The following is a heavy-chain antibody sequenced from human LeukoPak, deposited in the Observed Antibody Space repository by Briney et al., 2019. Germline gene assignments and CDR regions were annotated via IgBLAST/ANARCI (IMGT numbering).Heavy chain of an antibody. CDR3: AKDTAVVPFDY. V-gene: IGHV3-23*01. CDR2: ISGNGGST. CDR1: GFTFDNYA. J-gene: IGHJ4*02. D-gene: IGHD4-23*01. Sequence: QPGGSLRLSCAASGFTFDNYAMSWVRQAPGKGLKWVSSISGNGGSTHYADSVKGRFTISRDNSKNTLYLQMNSLRAEDTAVYYCAKDTAVVPFDYWGQGTLVTVSS.